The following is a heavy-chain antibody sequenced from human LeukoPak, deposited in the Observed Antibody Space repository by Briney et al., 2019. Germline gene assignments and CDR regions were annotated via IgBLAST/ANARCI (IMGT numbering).Heavy chain of an antibody. CDR2: FDPEDGET. V-gene: IGHV1-24*01. CDR1: GYTLTKLS. CDR3: ATVLPMTTVVEYYFDC. D-gene: IGHD4-17*01. Sequence: SVKVSCKVSGYTLTKLSMHWVRQAPGKGLEWMGGFDPEDGETIYAQKFQGRVTMTEDTSTDTAYMELSSLRSEDTAVYYCATVLPMTTVVEYYFDCWGQGTLVTVSS. J-gene: IGHJ4*02.